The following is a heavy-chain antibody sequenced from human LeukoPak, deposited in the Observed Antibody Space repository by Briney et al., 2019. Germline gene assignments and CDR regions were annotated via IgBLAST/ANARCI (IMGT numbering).Heavy chain of an antibody. CDR2: ISSSGGTT. Sequence: GGSLRLSCAASGFTFSSYAMSWVRQAPGKGLEWVSTISSSGGTTYYADSVKGRFTISRDNSKNTLYLQVNSLRAEDTAVYYCAKGTPPGTAAFDIWGQGTMVTVSS. V-gene: IGHV3-23*01. CDR3: AKGTPPGTAAFDI. CDR1: GFTFSSYA. D-gene: IGHD2-21*02. J-gene: IGHJ3*02.